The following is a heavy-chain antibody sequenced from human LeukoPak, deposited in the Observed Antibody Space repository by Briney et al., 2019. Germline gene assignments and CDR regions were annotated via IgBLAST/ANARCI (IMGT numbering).Heavy chain of an antibody. CDR1: GYTFNSYG. J-gene: IGHJ4*02. CDR3: ARVLGCGGDCYYFDY. D-gene: IGHD2-21*02. Sequence: ASVKVSCKASGYTFNSYGISWVRQAPGQGLEWMGWISAYNGNTNYAQKLQGRVTMTTDTSTSTANMELRSLRSDDTAVYYCARVLGCGGDCYYFDYWGQGTLVTVSS. CDR2: ISAYNGNT. V-gene: IGHV1-18*01.